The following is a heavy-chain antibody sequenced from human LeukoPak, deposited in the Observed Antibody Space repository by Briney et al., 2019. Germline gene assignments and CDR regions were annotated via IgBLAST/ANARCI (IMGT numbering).Heavy chain of an antibody. J-gene: IGHJ4*02. CDR2: IIPVLGVP. Sequence: SVKVSCKSSGGTFSTSVISWVRQAPGQGLEWMGRIIPVLGVPNYAQKFQDRVTITADRSTSTAYMELSSLRSDDTAVYYCADVDTSMLLCQWRQGTLVTVSS. CDR1: GGTFSTSV. CDR3: ADVDTSMLLCQ. V-gene: IGHV1-69*04. D-gene: IGHD5-18*01.